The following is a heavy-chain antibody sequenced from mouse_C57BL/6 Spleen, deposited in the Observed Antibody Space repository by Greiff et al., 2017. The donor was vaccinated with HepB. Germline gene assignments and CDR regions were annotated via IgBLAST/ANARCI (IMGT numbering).Heavy chain of an antibody. CDR2: IYPRSGNT. V-gene: IGHV1-81*01. CDR1: GYTFTSYG. CDR3: ARGGKNYDGYYYFDY. Sequence: QVQLQQSGAELARPGASVKLSCKASGYTFTSYGISWVKQRTGQGLEWIGEIYPRSGNTYYNEKFKGKATLTADKSSSTAYMELRSLTSEDSAVYVCARGGKNYDGYYYFDYWGQGTTLTVSS. J-gene: IGHJ2*01. D-gene: IGHD2-3*01.